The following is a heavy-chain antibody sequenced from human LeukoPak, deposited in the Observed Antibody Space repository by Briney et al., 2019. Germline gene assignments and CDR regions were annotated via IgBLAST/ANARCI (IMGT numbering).Heavy chain of an antibody. CDR3: ARDRVAAAGRWVDY. V-gene: IGHV1-18*01. J-gene: IGHJ4*02. Sequence: ASVKFSSKASGYTFTSYGISWVRQAPGQGLEWRGWISAYNVNTNYAQKLQGRVTMTTDTSTSTAYLELRSLRSDDTAVYYCARDRVAAAGRWVDYWGQGTLVTVSS. CDR1: GYTFTSYG. D-gene: IGHD6-13*01. CDR2: ISAYNVNT.